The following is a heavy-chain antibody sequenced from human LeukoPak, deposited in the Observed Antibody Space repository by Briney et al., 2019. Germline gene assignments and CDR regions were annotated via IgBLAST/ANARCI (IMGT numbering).Heavy chain of an antibody. CDR2: IKQDGSEK. Sequence: GGSLRLSCAASGFTFSSYWMSWVRQAPGKGLEWVANIKQDGSEKYYVDSVKGRFTISRDNAKNSLYLQMNSLRAEDTAVYYCARGHDGDYRRGYYYMDVRGKGTTVTVSS. V-gene: IGHV3-7*01. J-gene: IGHJ6*03. CDR1: GFTFSSYW. D-gene: IGHD4-17*01. CDR3: ARGHDGDYRRGYYYMDV.